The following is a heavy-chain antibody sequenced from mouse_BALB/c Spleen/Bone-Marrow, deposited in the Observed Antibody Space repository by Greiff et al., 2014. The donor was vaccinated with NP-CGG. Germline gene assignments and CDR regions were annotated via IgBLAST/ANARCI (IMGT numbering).Heavy chain of an antibody. CDR3: ARSKDWYFDV. CDR2: VNPYSDGT. J-gene: IGHJ1*01. CDR1: GYTFTSYM. V-gene: IGHV1-14*01. Sequence: LVESGPELVKPGASVKMSCKASGYTFTSYMMHWVKQKPGRGLEWVGYVNPYSDGTYYTEDFKGKATLTSDKSSSTVYMELSSLTSEDSAVFYCARSKDWYFDVWGAGTTVTVSS.